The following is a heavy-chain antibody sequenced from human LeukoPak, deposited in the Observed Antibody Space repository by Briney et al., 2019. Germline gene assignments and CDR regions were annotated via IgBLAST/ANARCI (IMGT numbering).Heavy chain of an antibody. J-gene: IGHJ6*03. CDR2: IWYDGSNK. D-gene: IGHD3-10*01. Sequence: PGRSLRLSCAASGFTFSSYGMHWVRQAPGKGLEWVAVIWYDGSNKYYADSVKGRFTISRDNSKNTLYLQMNSLRAEDTAVYYCARAANWFGEQVYYYYYMDVWGKGTTVTVSS. V-gene: IGHV3-33*01. CDR3: ARAANWFGEQVYYYYYMDV. CDR1: GFTFSSYG.